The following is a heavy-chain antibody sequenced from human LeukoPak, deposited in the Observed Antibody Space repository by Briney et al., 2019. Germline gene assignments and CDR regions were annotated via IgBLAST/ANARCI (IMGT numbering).Heavy chain of an antibody. V-gene: IGHV5-51*01. J-gene: IGHJ5*02. Sequence: GESLKTSCKGSGYSFTSYWIVWVRQIPGKGLEWMGIIYPGDSDTRYSPSFQGQVTISADKSISTAYLQWSSLKASDTAIYYCARHNSVGATGWFDPWGQGTLVTVSS. CDR3: ARHNSVGATGWFDP. CDR2: IYPGDSDT. CDR1: GYSFTSYW. D-gene: IGHD1-26*01.